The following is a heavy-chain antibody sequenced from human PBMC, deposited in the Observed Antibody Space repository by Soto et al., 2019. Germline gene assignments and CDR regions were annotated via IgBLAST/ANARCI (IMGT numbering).Heavy chain of an antibody. V-gene: IGHV4-31*03. CDR3: GGPHPWFDP. Sequence: SETLSLTCTVSGGSISSGGYYWSWMRQHPGKGLEWFGYIYYSGSTYYNPSLKSRVTTSVDTSKNQFSLKLSSVTAADTAVYYCGGPHPWFDPWGQGTLVTVSS. J-gene: IGHJ5*02. CDR1: GGSISSGGYY. CDR2: IYYSGST.